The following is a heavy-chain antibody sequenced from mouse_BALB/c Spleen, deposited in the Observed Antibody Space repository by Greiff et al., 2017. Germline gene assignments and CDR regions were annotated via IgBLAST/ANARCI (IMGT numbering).Heavy chain of an antibody. CDR2: IRNKANGYTT. V-gene: IGHV7-3*02. J-gene: IGHJ4*01. D-gene: IGHD4-1*01. CDR1: GFTFTDYY. Sequence: EVHLVESGGGLVQPGGSLRLSCATSGFTFTDYYMSWVRQPPGKALEWLGFIRNKANGYTTEYSASVKGRFTISRDNSQSILYLQMNTLRAEDSATYYCASLELGYYAMDYWGQGTSVTVSS. CDR3: ASLELGYYAMDY.